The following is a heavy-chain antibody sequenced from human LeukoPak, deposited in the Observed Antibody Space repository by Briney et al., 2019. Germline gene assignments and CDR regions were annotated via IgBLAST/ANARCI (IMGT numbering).Heavy chain of an antibody. V-gene: IGHV4-34*01. CDR2: INHSGST. Sequence: SETLSLTCAVYGGSFSGYYWSWIRQPPGKGLEWIGEINHSGSTNYNPSLKSRVTISVDTSKNQFSLKLRSVTAADTAVYYCARISSSNWYNERGAFDVWGQGTMVTVSS. CDR1: GGSFSGYY. CDR3: ARISSSNWYNERGAFDV. J-gene: IGHJ3*01. D-gene: IGHD6-13*01.